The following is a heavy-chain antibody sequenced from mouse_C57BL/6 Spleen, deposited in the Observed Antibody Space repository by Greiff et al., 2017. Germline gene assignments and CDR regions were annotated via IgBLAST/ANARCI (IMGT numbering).Heavy chain of an antibody. CDR1: GYTFTSYW. CDR2: IDPSDSYT. D-gene: IGHD1-1*01. V-gene: IGHV1-69*01. CDR3: ARRSSYRGAMDY. J-gene: IGHJ4*01. Sequence: VQLQQPGAELVMPGASVKLSCKASGYTFTSYWMHWVKQRPGQGLEWIGEIDPSDSYTNYNQKFKGKSTLTVDKSSSTAYMQLSSLTSEDSAVYYCARRSSYRGAMDYWGQGTSDTVSS.